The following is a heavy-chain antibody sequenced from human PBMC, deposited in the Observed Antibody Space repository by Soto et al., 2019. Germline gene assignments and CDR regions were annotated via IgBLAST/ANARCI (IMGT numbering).Heavy chain of an antibody. J-gene: IGHJ4*02. D-gene: IGHD6-13*01. V-gene: IGHV3-23*01. CDR2: ISDNGRGR. CDR1: GFTFSTFA. CDR3: AKEIAASGIPLLDY. Sequence: EVQLMESGGGLVQPGGSLRLSCAASGFTFSTFAMSWVRQAPGKRPEWVSGISDNGRGRYYADSVKGRFTISRDNXXNTLYLEMNSLRPEDTAVFYCAKEIAASGIPLLDYWGQGTLVTVSS.